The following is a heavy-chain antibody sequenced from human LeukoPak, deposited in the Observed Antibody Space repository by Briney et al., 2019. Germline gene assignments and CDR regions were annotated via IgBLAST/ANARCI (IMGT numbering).Heavy chain of an antibody. CDR2: INHSGST. D-gene: IGHD5-18*01. V-gene: IGHV4-34*01. CDR1: GGCFSGYY. J-gene: IGHJ4*02. CDR3: ARGGYSYGYARRYYFDY. Sequence: SETLSLTCAVYGGCFSGYYWSWIRQPPGKGLEWIEEINHSGSTNYNPSLKSRVTISVDTSKNQFSLKLSSVTAADTAVYYCARGGYSYGYARRYYFDYWGQGTLVTVSS.